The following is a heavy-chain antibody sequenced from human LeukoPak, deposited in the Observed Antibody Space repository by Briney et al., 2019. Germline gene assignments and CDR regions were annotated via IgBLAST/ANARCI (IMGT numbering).Heavy chain of an antibody. J-gene: IGHJ6*03. CDR2: INHSGST. CDR1: VGSIISYY. V-gene: IGHV4-34*01. Sequence: SETLSLTCTVSVGSIISYYWSWIRQPPGKGLEWIGEINHSGSTNYNPSLKSRVTISVDTSKNQFSLKLSSVTAADTAVYYCARRSWFGGYMDVWGKGTTVTISS. CDR3: ARRSWFGGYMDV. D-gene: IGHD3-10*01.